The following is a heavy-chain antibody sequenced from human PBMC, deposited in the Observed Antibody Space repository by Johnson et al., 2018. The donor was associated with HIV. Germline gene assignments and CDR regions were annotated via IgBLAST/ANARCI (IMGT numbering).Heavy chain of an antibody. CDR2: IKSKTDGGTT. V-gene: IGHV3-15*01. CDR1: GFTFSNAW. D-gene: IGHD5-18*01. CDR3: TTAPTTWRQVWSLGAFDI. J-gene: IGHJ3*02. Sequence: VQLVESGGGLVKPGGSLRLSCEASGFTFSNAWMSWVRQAPGKGLEWVGRIKSKTDGGTTDYAASVKGRFTISRDDSKNTLYLQMNSLKTEDTAVYYCTTAPTTWRQVWSLGAFDIWGQGTMVTVSS.